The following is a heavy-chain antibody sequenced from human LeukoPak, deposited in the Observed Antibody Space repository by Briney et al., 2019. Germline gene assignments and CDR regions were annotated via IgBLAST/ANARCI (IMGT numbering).Heavy chain of an antibody. J-gene: IGHJ6*02. CDR1: GFTFSSYG. V-gene: IGHV3-30*18. Sequence: PGGSLRLSCAASGFTFSSYGMHWVRQAPGKGLEWVAVISYDGSNKYYADSVKGRFTISRDNSKNTLYLQMNSLRAEDTAVYYCAKMAKTYHYYGMDVWGQGTTVTVSS. D-gene: IGHD5-24*01. CDR2: ISYDGSNK. CDR3: AKMAKTYHYYGMDV.